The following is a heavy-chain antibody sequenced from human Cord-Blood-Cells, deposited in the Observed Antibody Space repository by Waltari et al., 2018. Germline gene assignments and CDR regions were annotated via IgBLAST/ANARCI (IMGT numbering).Heavy chain of an antibody. D-gene: IGHD3-22*01. J-gene: IGHJ4*02. V-gene: IGHV4-4*02. CDR1: GGSISSSNW. CDR3: ARAIYYDSSGYYYYFDY. CDR2: IYHSGST. Sequence: QVQLQESGPGLVKPSGTLSLTCAVSGGSISSSNWWSWVRQPPGKGLEWIGEIYHSGSTNYKPSLKSRVTISGDKYKNQFSLKLSSVTAADTAGYYCARAIYYDSSGYYYYFDYWGQGTLVTVSS.